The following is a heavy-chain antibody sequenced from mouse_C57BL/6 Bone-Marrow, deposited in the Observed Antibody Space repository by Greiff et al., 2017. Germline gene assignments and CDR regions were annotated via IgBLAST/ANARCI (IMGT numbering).Heavy chain of an antibody. V-gene: IGHV1-50*01. CDR1: GYTFTSYW. CDR3: ARDPMITTGYYYAMDY. Sequence: VQLQQSGAELVKPGASVKLSCKASGYTFTSYWMQWVKQRPGQGLEWIGEIDPSDSYPNYNPKFKGKATLTVDPSSSTADMQLSSLTSEDSAVYYCARDPMITTGYYYAMDYWGQGTSVTVSS. CDR2: IDPSDSYP. J-gene: IGHJ4*01. D-gene: IGHD2-4*01.